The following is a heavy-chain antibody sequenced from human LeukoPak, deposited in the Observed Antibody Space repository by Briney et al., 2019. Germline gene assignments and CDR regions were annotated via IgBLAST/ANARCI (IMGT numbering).Heavy chain of an antibody. CDR2: ISYSGST. Sequence: SETLSLTCTVSGGPISSSSYYWGWIRQPPGKGLEWIGSISYSGSTYYNPSLKSRVTISVDTSNNQFSLKLRSVTAADTALYYCARPSRSGGYNYWYFDLWGRGTLVTVSS. CDR1: GGPISSSSYY. V-gene: IGHV4-39*01. CDR3: ARPSRSGGYNYWYFDL. D-gene: IGHD5-24*01. J-gene: IGHJ2*01.